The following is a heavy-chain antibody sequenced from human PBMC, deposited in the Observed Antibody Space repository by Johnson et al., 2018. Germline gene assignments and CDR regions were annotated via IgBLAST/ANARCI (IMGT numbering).Heavy chain of an antibody. CDR2: ISYDGSNK. CDR3: ARDRPGIAAAGPAEYFQH. D-gene: IGHD6-13*01. V-gene: IGHV3-30-3*01. Sequence: QVQLVESGGGVVQPGRSLRLSCAASGFTFSSSAMHWVRQAPGKGLEWVAVISYDGSNKYYADSGNGRFTISRDNSKNTLFLQMNSLGAEDTAGYYLARDRPGIAAAGPAEYFQHWGQGNLVTVSS. CDR1: GFTFSSSA. J-gene: IGHJ1*01.